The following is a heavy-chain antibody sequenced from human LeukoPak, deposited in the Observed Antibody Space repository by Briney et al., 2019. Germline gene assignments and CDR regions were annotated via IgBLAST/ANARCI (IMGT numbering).Heavy chain of an antibody. V-gene: IGHV3-30*03. CDR1: KFTFSSYG. CDR3: ARSIVGATGYGIFDY. J-gene: IGHJ4*02. CDR2: ISYDGAKI. Sequence: GGSLRLSCAASKFTFSSYGMYWVRQAPGKGLEWVAVISYDGAKIYYADSVKGRFTISRDNSKNTLYLQMNSLRAEDTAVYYCARSIVGATGYGIFDYWGQGTLVTVSS. D-gene: IGHD1-26*01.